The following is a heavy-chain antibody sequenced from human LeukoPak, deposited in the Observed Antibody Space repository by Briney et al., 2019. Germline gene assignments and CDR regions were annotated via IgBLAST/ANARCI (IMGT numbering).Heavy chain of an antibody. V-gene: IGHV4-59*01. CDR1: GGSISSYY. J-gene: IGHJ4*02. D-gene: IGHD4-23*01. CDR2: IYYSGST. CDR3: ASSTVVTRGFFGY. Sequence: SETLSLTCTVSGGSISSYYWSWIRQPPGKGLEWIGYIYYSGSTNYNPSLKSRVTISVDTSKNQFSLKLSSVTAADTAVYYCASSTVVTRGFFGYWSQGTLVTVSS.